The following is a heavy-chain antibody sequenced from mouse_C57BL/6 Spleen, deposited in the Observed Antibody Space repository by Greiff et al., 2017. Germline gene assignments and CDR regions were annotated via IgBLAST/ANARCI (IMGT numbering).Heavy chain of an antibody. V-gene: IGHV5-6*01. Sequence: EVKLQESGGDLVKPGGSLKLSCAASGFTFSSYGMSWVRQTPDKRLEWVATISSGGSYTYYPDNVKGRFTISRYNAKNTLYLQMSSLKSEDTAMYYCARLGGNYDYFDYWGQGTTLTVSS. CDR3: ARLGGNYDYFDY. D-gene: IGHD2-1*01. CDR2: ISSGGSYT. CDR1: GFTFSSYG. J-gene: IGHJ2*01.